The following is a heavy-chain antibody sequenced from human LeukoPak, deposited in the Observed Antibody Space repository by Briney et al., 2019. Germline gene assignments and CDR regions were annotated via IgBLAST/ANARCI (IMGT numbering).Heavy chain of an antibody. CDR3: ARMYYYGSGTYYVDY. V-gene: IGHV1-8*03. J-gene: IGHJ4*02. Sequence: GASVKVSCKASGYTFTSYDINWVRQATGQGLEWMGWMNHSSGNTGYAQKFQGRITINRNTAISTDYMELSSLRSEYTAVYYCARMYYYGSGTYYVDYWGQGAPVTVSS. CDR1: GYTFTSYD. D-gene: IGHD3-10*01. CDR2: MNHSSGNT.